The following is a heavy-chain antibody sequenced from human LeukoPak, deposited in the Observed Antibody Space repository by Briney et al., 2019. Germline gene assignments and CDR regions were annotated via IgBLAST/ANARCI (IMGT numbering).Heavy chain of an antibody. CDR3: ARAARYCSGNSCFSPRTFDI. J-gene: IGHJ3*02. V-gene: IGHV1-8*01. Sequence: GASVKVSCKASGYTFTSYDINWVRQATGQGLEWMGWMNPNSGNTGYAQKFQGGVTMTRNTSISTAYMELSSLRSEDTAVYYCARAARYCSGNSCFSPRTFDIWGQGTMVTVS. CDR1: GYTFTSYD. CDR2: MNPNSGNT. D-gene: IGHD2-15*01.